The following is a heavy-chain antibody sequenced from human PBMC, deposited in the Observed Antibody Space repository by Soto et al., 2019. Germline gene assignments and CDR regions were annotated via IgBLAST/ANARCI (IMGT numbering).Heavy chain of an antibody. CDR3: ARENPRSGYCSSTSCKDAFDI. V-gene: IGHV1-2*04. J-gene: IGHJ3*02. D-gene: IGHD2-2*01. CDR1: GYTFTGYY. Sequence: ASVKVSCKASGYTFTGYYMHWVRQAPGQGLEWMGWINPNSGGTNYAQKFQGWVTMTRDTSISTAYMELSRLRSDDTAVYYCARENPRSGYCSSTSCKDAFDIWGQGTMVTVSS. CDR2: INPNSGGT.